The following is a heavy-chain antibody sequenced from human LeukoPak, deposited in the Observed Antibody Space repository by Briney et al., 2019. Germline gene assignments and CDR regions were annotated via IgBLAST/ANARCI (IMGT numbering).Heavy chain of an antibody. V-gene: IGHV4-59*01. J-gene: IGHJ6*02. CDR1: GGSISSYY. Sequence: MPSETLSLTCTVSGGSISSYYWSWIRQPPGKGLEWIGYIYHSGSTNYNPSLKSRVTISVDKSKNQFSLKLKSVTAADTAVYHCARAMKYSSSWSYYYYGIDVWGQGTTVTVSS. D-gene: IGHD6-13*01. CDR2: IYHSGST. CDR3: ARAMKYSSSWSYYYYGIDV.